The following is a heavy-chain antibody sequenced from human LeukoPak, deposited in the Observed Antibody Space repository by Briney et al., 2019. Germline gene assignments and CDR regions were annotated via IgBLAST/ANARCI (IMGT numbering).Heavy chain of an antibody. Sequence: GGSLRLSCAASGFTFSTYAMSWVRQAPGKGLEWVPVISGSGPNTYYADSVKGRFTISRDNSKNTLYLQMNSLRAEDTALYYCAKHLPYCSGGSCQRAFDVWGQGTMVTVSS. V-gene: IGHV3-23*01. D-gene: IGHD2-15*01. J-gene: IGHJ3*01. CDR2: ISGSGPNT. CDR3: AKHLPYCSGGSCQRAFDV. CDR1: GFTFSTYA.